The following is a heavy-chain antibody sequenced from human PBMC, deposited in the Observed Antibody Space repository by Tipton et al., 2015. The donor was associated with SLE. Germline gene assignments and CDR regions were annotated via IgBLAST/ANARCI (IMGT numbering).Heavy chain of an antibody. CDR2: ISSESDTI. Sequence: SLRLSCVASGFTFSSYWMSWVRQAPGKGLEWLSSISSESDTINYADSVKGRFTISRDNSKNTLYLQMNSLRAEDTAVYYCARRIGSYYCMDVWGQGTTVTVSS. J-gene: IGHJ6*02. CDR3: ARRIGSYYCMDV. CDR1: GFTFSSYW. V-gene: IGHV3-48*01. D-gene: IGHD1-26*01.